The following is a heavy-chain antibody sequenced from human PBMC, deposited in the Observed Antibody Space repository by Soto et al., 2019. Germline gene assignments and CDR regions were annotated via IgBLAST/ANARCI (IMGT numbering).Heavy chain of an antibody. Sequence: GGSLRLSCAASGFTFSSYAMSWVRQAPGKGLEWVSAISGSGGSTYYADSVKGRFTISRDNSKNTLYLQMNSLRAEDTAVYYCANLQVSYKTGYSSGWYISDAFDIWGQGTMVTVSS. D-gene: IGHD6-19*01. CDR2: ISGSGGST. J-gene: IGHJ3*02. CDR3: ANLQVSYKTGYSSGWYISDAFDI. V-gene: IGHV3-23*01. CDR1: GFTFSSYA.